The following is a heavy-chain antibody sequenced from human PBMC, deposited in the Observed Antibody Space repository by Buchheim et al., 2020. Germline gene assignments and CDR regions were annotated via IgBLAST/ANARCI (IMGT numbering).Heavy chain of an antibody. J-gene: IGHJ4*02. CDR3: ARDRGDETNEYVY. CDR2: ISYDGSNK. CDR1: GFTFSSYA. V-gene: IGHV3-30*04. Sequence: QVQLVESGGGVVQPGRSLRLSCAASGFTFSSYAMHWVRQAPGKGLEWVAVISYDGSNKYYADSVKGRFTISRDNSKNTLYLQMSSLRAEDTAVYYCARDRGDETNEYVYWGQGTL. D-gene: IGHD2/OR15-2a*01.